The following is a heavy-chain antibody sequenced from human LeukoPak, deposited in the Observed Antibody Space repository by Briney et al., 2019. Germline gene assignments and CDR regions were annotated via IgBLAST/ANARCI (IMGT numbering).Heavy chain of an antibody. Sequence: SETLSLTCAVSGGSISSGGYSWSWIRQPPGKGLEWIGYIYYSGSTYYNPSLKSRVTISVDTSKNQFSLKLSSVTAADTAVYYCARGGEVVVAREDWFDPWGQGTLVTVSS. CDR2: IYYSGST. CDR1: GGSISSGGYS. D-gene: IGHD3-22*01. V-gene: IGHV4-30-4*07. J-gene: IGHJ5*02. CDR3: ARGGEVVVAREDWFDP.